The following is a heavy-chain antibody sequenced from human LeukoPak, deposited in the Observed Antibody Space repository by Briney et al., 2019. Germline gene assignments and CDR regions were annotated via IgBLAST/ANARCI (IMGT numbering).Heavy chain of an antibody. Sequence: SETLSLTCTVYGGSFSGYYWSWIRQPPGKGLEWIGEINHSGSTNYNPSLKSRVTISVDRSKNQFSLKLSSVTAADTAVYYCARSRIAAARYGMDVWGQGTTVTVSS. CDR2: INHSGST. D-gene: IGHD6-13*01. CDR1: GGSFSGYY. J-gene: IGHJ6*02. CDR3: ARSRIAAARYGMDV. V-gene: IGHV4-34*01.